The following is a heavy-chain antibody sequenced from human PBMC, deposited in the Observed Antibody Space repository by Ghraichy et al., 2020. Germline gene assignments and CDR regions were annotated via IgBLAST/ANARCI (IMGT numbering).Heavy chain of an antibody. V-gene: IGHV4-59*01. CDR2: IYYSGST. CDR1: GGSISSYY. Sequence: SETLSLTCTVSGGSISSYYWSWIRQPPGKGLEWIGYIYYSGSTNYNPSLKSRVTISVDTSKNQFSLKLSPVTAADTAVYYCARGATSGGNYYYYYMDVWGKGTTVTVSS. D-gene: IGHD1-14*01. J-gene: IGHJ6*03. CDR3: ARGATSGGNYYYYYMDV.